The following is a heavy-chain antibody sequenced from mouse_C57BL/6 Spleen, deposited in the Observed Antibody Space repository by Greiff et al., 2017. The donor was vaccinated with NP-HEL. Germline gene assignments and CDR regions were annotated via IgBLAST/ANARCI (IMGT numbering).Heavy chain of an antibody. CDR2: ISNLAYSI. Sequence: EVKLMESGGGLVQPGGSLKLSCAASGFTFSDYGMAWVRQAPRKGPEWVAFISNLAYSIYYADTVTGRFTISRENAKNTLYLEMSSLRSEDTAMYYCARRENDYDGAWFAYWGQGTLVTVSA. CDR3: ARRENDYDGAWFAY. D-gene: IGHD2-4*01. J-gene: IGHJ3*01. V-gene: IGHV5-15*04. CDR1: GFTFSDYG.